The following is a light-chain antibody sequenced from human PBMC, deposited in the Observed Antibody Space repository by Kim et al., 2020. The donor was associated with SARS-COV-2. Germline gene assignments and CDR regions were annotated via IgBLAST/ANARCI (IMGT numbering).Light chain of an antibody. J-gene: IGKJ2*01. CDR2: KAS. Sequence: DIQMTQSPSTLSASVGDRVTITCRASQSISSWLAWYQQKPGKAPKLLIYKASSLESGVPSRFSGSGSGTEFTLTISSLQPDDFATYYSQQYNSYSPGYTFGQGTKLEI. V-gene: IGKV1-5*03. CDR1: QSISSW. CDR3: QQYNSYSPGYT.